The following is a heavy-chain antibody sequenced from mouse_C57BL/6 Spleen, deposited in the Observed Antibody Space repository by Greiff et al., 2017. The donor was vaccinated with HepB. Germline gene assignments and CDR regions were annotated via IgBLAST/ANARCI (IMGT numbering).Heavy chain of an antibody. J-gene: IGHJ4*01. V-gene: IGHV14-3*01. CDR2: IDPANGNT. CDR1: GFNIKNTY. Sequence: EVQLQQSVAELVRPGASVKLSCTASGFNIKNTYMHWVKQRPEQGLEWIGRIDPANGNTKYAPKFQGKATITADTSSNTAYLQLSSLTSEGTAIYYCATPNSSGYSDAMDYWGQGTSVTVSS. D-gene: IGHD3-2*02. CDR3: ATPNSSGYSDAMDY.